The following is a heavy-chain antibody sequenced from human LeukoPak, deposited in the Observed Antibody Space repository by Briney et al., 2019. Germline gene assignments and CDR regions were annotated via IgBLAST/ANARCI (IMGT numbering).Heavy chain of an antibody. D-gene: IGHD5-18*01. CDR1: GYTFTSYY. CDR3: ARDGRGVQLWFAFDI. V-gene: IGHV1-46*01. Sequence: ASVKVSCKASGYTFTSYYMHWVRQAPGQGLEWMGIINPSGGSTSYAQKFQGRVTMTRDMSTSTVYMELSSLRSEDTAIYYCARDGRGVQLWFAFDIWGQGTMVTVSS. J-gene: IGHJ3*02. CDR2: INPSGGST.